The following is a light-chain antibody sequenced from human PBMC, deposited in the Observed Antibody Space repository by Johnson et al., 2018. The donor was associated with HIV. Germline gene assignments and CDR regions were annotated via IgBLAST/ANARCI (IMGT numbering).Light chain of an antibody. Sequence: QSVLTHPPSVSAAPGQKVTISCSGSSSNIGNNYVSWYQQLPGTAPKLLIYENNKRPSGIPDRSSGSKSGTSATLGITGLQTGDEVDYYCGTWDSSLSAGPLYVSGTETTVTVL. CDR3: GTWDSSLSAGPLYV. V-gene: IGLV1-51*02. J-gene: IGLJ1*01. CDR1: SSNIGNNY. CDR2: ENN.